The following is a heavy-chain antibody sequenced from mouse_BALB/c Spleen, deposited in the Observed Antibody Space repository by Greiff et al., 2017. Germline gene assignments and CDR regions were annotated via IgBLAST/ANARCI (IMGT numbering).Heavy chain of an antibody. CDR3: ARGPISGGSWFAY. J-gene: IGHJ3*01. D-gene: IGHD1-3*01. V-gene: IGHV5-4*02. Sequence: EVQLQESGGGLVKPGGSLKLSCAASGFTFSDYYMYWVRQTPEKRLEWVATISDGGSYTYYPDSVKGRFTISRDNAKNNLYLQMSSLKSEDTAMYYCARGPISGGSWFAYWGQGTLVTVSA. CDR1: GFTFSDYY. CDR2: ISDGGSYT.